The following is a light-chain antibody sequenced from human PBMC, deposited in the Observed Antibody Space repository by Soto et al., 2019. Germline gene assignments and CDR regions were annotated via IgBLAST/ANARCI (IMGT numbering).Light chain of an antibody. J-gene: IGLJ2*01. V-gene: IGLV1-40*01. CDR3: QSYDNGLSGSWI. CDR2: GDN. Sequence: QSVLTQPPSVSGAPGLRVTISCTGTSANIGAGYDVHWYQQLPGTAPKLLIYGDNNRPSGVPDRFSGSKSGTSASLAITWLQAEDEADYYCQSYDNGLSGSWIFVGGTKLTVL. CDR1: SANIGAGYD.